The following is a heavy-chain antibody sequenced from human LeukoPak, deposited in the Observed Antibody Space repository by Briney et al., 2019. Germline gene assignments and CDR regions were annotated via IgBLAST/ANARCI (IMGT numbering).Heavy chain of an antibody. CDR2: ISYDGRNK. CDR3: AKGPLRGTAAAIDY. Sequence: GKSLRLSCAASGFTFNNYGMHWGRQAPGKGLEWVAVISYDGRNKHYPDSVKGRFTISRDISTDTLWLQMDSLRTEDTAVYYCAKGPLRGTAAAIDYWGQGTLVTVSS. CDR1: GFTFNNYG. V-gene: IGHV3-30*18. D-gene: IGHD2-2*01. J-gene: IGHJ4*02.